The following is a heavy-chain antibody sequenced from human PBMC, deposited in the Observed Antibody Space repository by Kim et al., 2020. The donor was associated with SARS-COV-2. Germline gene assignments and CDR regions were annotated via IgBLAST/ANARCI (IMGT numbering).Heavy chain of an antibody. D-gene: IGHD3-22*01. J-gene: IGHJ4*02. CDR2: ISGSGGST. V-gene: IGHV3-23*01. Sequence: GGSLGLSCAASGFTFSSYAMSWVRQAPGKGLEWVSAISGSGGSTYYADSVKGRFTISRDNSKNTLYLQMNSLRAEDTAVYYCAKEITMIVVVIADEWGQGTLVTVSS. CDR3: AKEITMIVVVIADE. CDR1: GFTFSSYA.